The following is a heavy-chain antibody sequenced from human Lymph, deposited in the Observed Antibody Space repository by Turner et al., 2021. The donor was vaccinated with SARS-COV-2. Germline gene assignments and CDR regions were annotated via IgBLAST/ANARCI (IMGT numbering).Heavy chain of an antibody. J-gene: IGHJ5*02. CDR3: ARDSPYCSSTSCYDP. V-gene: IGHV1-69*10. D-gene: IGHD2-2*01. CDR2: IIPILAIA. CDR1: GGTFSSYA. Sequence: QVQLVQPGAELKKPGSSVKVPCKAPGGTFSSYAITWFRQAPGQGLGWMGGIIPILAIANYAQKFQGRVTITADKSTSTAYMELSSLRSEDTAVYYCARDSPYCSSTSCYDPWGQGTLVTVSS.